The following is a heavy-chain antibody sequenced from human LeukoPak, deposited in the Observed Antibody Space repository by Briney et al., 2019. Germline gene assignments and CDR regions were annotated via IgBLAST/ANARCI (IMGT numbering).Heavy chain of an antibody. V-gene: IGHV1-24*01. CDR2: FDPEDGET. D-gene: IGHD1-26*01. CDR3: ATGVLYSGSSEDY. CDR1: GYTLTELS. Sequence: ASVKVSCKVSGYTLTELSMHWVRQAPGKGLEWMGGFDPEDGETIYAQKFQGGVTMTEDTSTDTAYMELSSLRSEDTAVYYCATGVLYSGSSEDYCGQGTLVTVSS. J-gene: IGHJ4*02.